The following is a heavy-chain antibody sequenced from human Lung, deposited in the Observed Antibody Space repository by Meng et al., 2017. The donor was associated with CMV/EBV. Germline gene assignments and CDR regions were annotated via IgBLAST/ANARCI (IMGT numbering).Heavy chain of an antibody. D-gene: IGHD2-2*01. CDR1: GYSFTTYA. CDR3: ARTGCSSSSCYDY. CDR2: INAGNGNT. V-gene: IGHV1-3*01. J-gene: IGHJ4*02. Sequence: VQSGARVKQPGASVKVSCKASGYSFTTYAMHWGRQAPGKRLEWMGWINAGNGNTKYSEKFQSRVTITRDTAASTAYMELSSLRSEDTAVYYCARTGCSSSSCYDYWGQGTLVTVSS.